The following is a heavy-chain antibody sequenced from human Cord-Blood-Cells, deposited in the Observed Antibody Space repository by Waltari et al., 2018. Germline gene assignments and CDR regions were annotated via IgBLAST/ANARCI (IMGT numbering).Heavy chain of an antibody. Sequence: QVQLQQWGAGLLKPSETLSLTCAVYGGSFSGYYWSWIRQPPGKGLEGIGEINHSGSTNYNPSLKSRVTISVDTSKNQFSLKLSSVTAADTAVYYCARGGGAAGTSFDYWGQGTLVTVSS. CDR3: ARGGGAAGTSFDY. V-gene: IGHV4-34*01. D-gene: IGHD6-13*01. J-gene: IGHJ4*02. CDR2: INHSGST. CDR1: GGSFSGYY.